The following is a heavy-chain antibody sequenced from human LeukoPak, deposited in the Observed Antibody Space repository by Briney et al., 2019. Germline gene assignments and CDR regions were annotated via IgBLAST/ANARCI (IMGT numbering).Heavy chain of an antibody. CDR3: ARRLGSWYYDFWSGPFDY. CDR1: GGSISSYY. D-gene: IGHD3-3*01. V-gene: IGHV4-59*08. CDR2: IYYSGST. J-gene: IGHJ4*02. Sequence: PSETLSLTCTVSGGSISSYYWSWIRQPPGKGLEWIGYIYYSGSTNYNPSLKSRVTISVDTSKNQFSLKLSSVTAADTAVYYCARRLGSWYYDFWSGPFDYWGQGTLVTVSS.